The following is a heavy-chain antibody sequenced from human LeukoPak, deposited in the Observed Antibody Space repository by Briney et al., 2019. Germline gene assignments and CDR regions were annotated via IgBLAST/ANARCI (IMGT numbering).Heavy chain of an antibody. J-gene: IGHJ4*02. CDR2: IYNSGST. CDR1: GGSISSYY. Sequence: SETLSLTCTVSGGSISSYYWRWIPQPAGKGLEWIGRIYNSGSTNYNPSLKSRVTMSVDTSKNQFSLKLSSVTAADTAVYYCARDRERGYDFDYWGQGTLVTVSS. V-gene: IGHV4-4*07. D-gene: IGHD5-12*01. CDR3: ARDRERGYDFDY.